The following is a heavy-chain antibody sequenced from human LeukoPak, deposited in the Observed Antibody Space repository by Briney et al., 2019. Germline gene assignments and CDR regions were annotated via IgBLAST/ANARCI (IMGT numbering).Heavy chain of an antibody. Sequence: GGSLRLSCAASGFTFDDYAMHWVRQAPGKGLEWVSGISWNSGSIGYADSVKGRLTISRDNAKNSLYLQMNSLRAEDTAVYYCARGGVYSQGFDYWGQGTLVTVSS. CDR2: ISWNSGSI. D-gene: IGHD5/OR15-5a*01. CDR3: ARGGVYSQGFDY. CDR1: GFTFDDYA. V-gene: IGHV3-9*01. J-gene: IGHJ4*02.